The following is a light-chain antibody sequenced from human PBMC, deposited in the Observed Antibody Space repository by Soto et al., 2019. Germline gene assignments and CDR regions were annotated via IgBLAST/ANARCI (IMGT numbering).Light chain of an antibody. V-gene: IGKV2-30*01. CDR3: MQSAHWPHT. CDR1: QGLLYSDGKTY. Sequence: DVVMTQSPLSLPVTLGQPASISCRSSQGLLYSDGKTYLFWFQQRPGQSPRRXIYKVSNRDSGGPDRFSGSGSGTDCTLKISRGEAGDVGVYYCMQSAHWPHTFGPGTRLEIK. J-gene: IGKJ5*01. CDR2: KVS.